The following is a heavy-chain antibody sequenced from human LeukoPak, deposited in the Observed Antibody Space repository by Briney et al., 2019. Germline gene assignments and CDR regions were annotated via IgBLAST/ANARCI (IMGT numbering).Heavy chain of an antibody. D-gene: IGHD5-12*01. J-gene: IGHJ4*02. CDR1: GYTFTSYG. Sequence: ASVKVSCKASGYTFTSYGISWVRQAPGQGLAWMGWISAYNGNTNYAQKLQGRVTMTTDTSTSTAYMELRSLRSDDTAVYYCARGGSRGYSGYDPFDYWGQGTLVTVSS. CDR2: ISAYNGNT. V-gene: IGHV1-18*01. CDR3: ARGGSRGYSGYDPFDY.